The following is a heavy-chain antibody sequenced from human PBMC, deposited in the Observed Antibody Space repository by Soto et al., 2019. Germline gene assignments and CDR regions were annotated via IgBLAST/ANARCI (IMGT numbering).Heavy chain of an antibody. CDR3: AHRPYYYYDSSGYYCH. J-gene: IGHJ4*02. Sequence: SGPTLVNPTQTLTLTCTFSGFSLTTNRVAVGWIRQPPGKALEWLALIYGNDDKEYSPSLKSRLTIIKDTSKNQVALTVTNMDPVDTATYYCAHRPYYYYDSSGYYCHCGQGTLVIVSS. V-gene: IGHV2-5*01. CDR2: IYGNDDK. CDR1: GFSLTTNRVA. D-gene: IGHD3-22*01.